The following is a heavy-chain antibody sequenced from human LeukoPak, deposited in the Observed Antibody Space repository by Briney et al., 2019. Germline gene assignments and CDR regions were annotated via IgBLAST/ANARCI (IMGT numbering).Heavy chain of an antibody. CDR3: TRSESGTYKGGFDF. J-gene: IGHJ4*02. Sequence: GGSLRLSCTASGFTFGDYAMNWFRQAPGKGLEWVGFIRSKTYGGTGEYAASVKGRFTISRDDSKSIAYLQMNSLKTEDTAVYYCTRSESGTYKGGFDFWGQGTLVTVSS. V-gene: IGHV3-49*03. CDR1: GFTFGDYA. CDR2: IRSKTYGGTG. D-gene: IGHD1-26*01.